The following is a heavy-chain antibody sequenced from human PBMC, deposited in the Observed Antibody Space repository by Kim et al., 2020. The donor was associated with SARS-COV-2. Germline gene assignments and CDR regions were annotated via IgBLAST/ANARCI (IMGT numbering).Heavy chain of an antibody. Sequence: SETLSLTCAVSGCSFSHYFWHWFRQSPREGLEWIGGFNESGVTNYNPSPQKRPTISSVTSKNNLFPQQNSAIAAVNAVYYCSIGLYTGGDYLYYFGY. CDR2: FNESGVT. CDR1: GCSFSHYF. J-gene: IGHJ4*01. V-gene: IGHV4-34*01. D-gene: IGHD7-27*01. CDR3: SIGLYTGGDYLYYFGY.